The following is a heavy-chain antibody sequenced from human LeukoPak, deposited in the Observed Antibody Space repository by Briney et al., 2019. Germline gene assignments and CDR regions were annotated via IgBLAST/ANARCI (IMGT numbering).Heavy chain of an antibody. CDR2: ISGSVGST. V-gene: IGHV3-23*01. D-gene: IGHD3-10*01. J-gene: IGHJ5*02. Sequence: GGSLRLSCAASGFTFSSYAISWVRQAPGKVLEWVSAISGSVGSTYYADSVKGRFTISRDNSKNTLYLQMNSLRAEDTAVYYCAKVSGTMVRGVISRWFDPWGQGNLVTVSS. CDR1: GFTFSSYA. CDR3: AKVSGTMVRGVISRWFDP.